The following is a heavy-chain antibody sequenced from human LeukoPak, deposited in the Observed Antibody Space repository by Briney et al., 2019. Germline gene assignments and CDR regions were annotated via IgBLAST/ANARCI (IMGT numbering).Heavy chain of an antibody. D-gene: IGHD2-2*01. J-gene: IGHJ5*02. CDR3: ARPAPEYCSVTSCWGT. CDR2: IHYSGST. CDR1: GGAVSTTSHY. Sequence: SETLSLTCTVSGGAVSTTSHYWGWMRQAPGKGPEWIGSIHYSGSTSYKSSLKSRVTLSVDTSKNQFSLKLRSVTAADTAVYYRARPAPEYCSVTSCWGTWGQGTLVTVAS. V-gene: IGHV4-39*01.